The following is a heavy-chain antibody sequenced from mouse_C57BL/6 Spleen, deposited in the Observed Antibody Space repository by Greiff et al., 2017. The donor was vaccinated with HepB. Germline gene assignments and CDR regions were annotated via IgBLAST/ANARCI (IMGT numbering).Heavy chain of an antibody. CDR2: IDPENGDT. J-gene: IGHJ2*01. Sequence: EVQLQESGAELVRPGASVKLSCTASGFNIKDDYMHWVKQRPEQGLEWIGWIDPENGDTEYASKFQGKATITADTSSNTAYLQLSSLTSEDTAVYSCTTWDGDCRGKGTTLTVA. V-gene: IGHV14-4*01. CDR1: GFNIKDDY. D-gene: IGHD2-3*01. CDR3: TTWDGDC.